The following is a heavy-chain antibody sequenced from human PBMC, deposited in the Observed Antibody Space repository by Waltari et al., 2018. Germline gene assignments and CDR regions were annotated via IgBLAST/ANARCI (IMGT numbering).Heavy chain of an antibody. Sequence: QVPLVESGGGVVHPGRSLRLSFAASGFTFSTYAMHWVRQTPGKGMEWVAVIWYDGSKKYYADSVKGRFTISRDNSKNTRYLQMNSLRAEDTAMYYCAKEGSGSPDYWGQGTLVTVSS. D-gene: IGHD1-26*01. V-gene: IGHV3-30*04. J-gene: IGHJ4*02. CDR3: AKEGSGSPDY. CDR1: GFTFSTYA. CDR2: IWYDGSKK.